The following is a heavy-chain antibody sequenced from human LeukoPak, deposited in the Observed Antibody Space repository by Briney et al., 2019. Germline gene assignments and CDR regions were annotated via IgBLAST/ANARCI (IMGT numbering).Heavy chain of an antibody. CDR1: GGTFSSYA. Sequence: SVKVSCKASGGTFSSYAISWVRQAPGQGLEWMGGIIPIFGTANYAQKFQGRVTITADESTSTAYMELSSLRSEDTAVYYCARVPTHPYSRRPVYYYYMDVWGKGTTVTVSS. CDR3: ARVPTHPYSRRPVYYYYMDV. D-gene: IGHD6-13*01. J-gene: IGHJ6*03. V-gene: IGHV1-69*13. CDR2: IIPIFGTA.